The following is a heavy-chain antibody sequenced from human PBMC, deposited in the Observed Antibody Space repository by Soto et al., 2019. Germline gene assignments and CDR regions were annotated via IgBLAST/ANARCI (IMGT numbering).Heavy chain of an antibody. CDR1: GFTFSSYA. CDR2: ISGSGGST. J-gene: IGHJ4*02. D-gene: IGHD6-13*01. Sequence: GGSLRLSCAASGFTFSSYAMSWVRHAPGKGLEWVSAISGSGGSTYYADSVKGRFTISRDNSKNTLYLQMNSMRAEDTSVYYCAKYGIAAAGTNYWGQGTLVTVSS. V-gene: IGHV3-23*01. CDR3: AKYGIAAAGTNY.